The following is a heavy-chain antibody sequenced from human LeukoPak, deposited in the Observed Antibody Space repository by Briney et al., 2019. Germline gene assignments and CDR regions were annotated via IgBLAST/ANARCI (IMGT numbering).Heavy chain of an antibody. CDR2: IHTTGGT. Sequence: SETLSLTCTVSGGSISSNYWSWIRHPARPGLGRIWRIHTTGGTRYNPSLKSRITMSVDASKNQFSLKLSSVTAAATAVYYCARDLALGYCPSSSCSSPLFDYWGQGTLVTVSS. CDR3: ARDLALGYCPSSSCSSPLFDY. CDR1: GGSISSNY. V-gene: IGHV4-4*07. J-gene: IGHJ4*02. D-gene: IGHD2-2*01.